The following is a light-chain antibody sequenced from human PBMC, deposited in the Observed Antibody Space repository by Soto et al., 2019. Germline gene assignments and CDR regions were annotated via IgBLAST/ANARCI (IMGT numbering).Light chain of an antibody. CDR1: QSVSSS. V-gene: IGKV3-11*01. Sequence: EIVLTQSPATLSLSPGERATLSCRASQSVSSSLAWYQQKPGQAPRLLIYDASSRATGIPARFSGSGSETDFTLTISSLEPEDFAVYYCQQRSNWPPVTFGQGTRLEIK. J-gene: IGKJ5*01. CDR2: DAS. CDR3: QQRSNWPPVT.